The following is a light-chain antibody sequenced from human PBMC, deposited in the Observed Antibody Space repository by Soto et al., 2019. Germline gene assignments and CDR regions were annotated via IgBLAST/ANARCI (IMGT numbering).Light chain of an antibody. J-gene: IGLJ1*01. CDR2: DVS. CDR1: SSDVGAYTF. CDR3: SSYTSSSTHV. V-gene: IGLV2-14*03. Sequence: QSALTQPASASGSPGQSITISCTGTSSDVGAYTFVSWYQQHPDKVPKLMIFDVSRRLSGVSDRFSGSKSGNTASLTISGLQPEDEADYYCSSYTSSSTHVFGSGTKVTVL.